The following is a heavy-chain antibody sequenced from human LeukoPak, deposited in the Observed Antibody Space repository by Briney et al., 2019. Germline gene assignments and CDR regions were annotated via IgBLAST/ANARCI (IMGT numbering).Heavy chain of an antibody. V-gene: IGHV3-33*01. Sequence: GGSLRLSCAASGFTFSSYGMHWVRQAPGKGLEWVAVIWYDGSNKYYADSVKGRFTISRDNSKNTLYLQMNSLRAEDTAVYYCARESSVGATDYWGQGTLVTVSS. J-gene: IGHJ4*02. CDR3: ARESSVGATDY. CDR2: IWYDGSNK. CDR1: GFTFSSYG. D-gene: IGHD1-26*01.